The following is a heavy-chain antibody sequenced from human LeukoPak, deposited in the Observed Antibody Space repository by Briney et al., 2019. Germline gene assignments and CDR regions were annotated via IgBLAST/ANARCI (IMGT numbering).Heavy chain of an antibody. D-gene: IGHD1-26*01. CDR3: ARGIRSLYNWFDP. J-gene: IGHJ5*02. V-gene: IGHV4-59*10. Sequence: SETLSLTCAVYGGSFSGYYWSWIRQPAGKGLEWIGRIYTSGSTNYNPSLKSRVTMSVDTSKNQFSLKLSSVTAADTAVYYCARGIRSLYNWFDPWGQGTLVTVSS. CDR1: GGSFSGYY. CDR2: IYTSGST.